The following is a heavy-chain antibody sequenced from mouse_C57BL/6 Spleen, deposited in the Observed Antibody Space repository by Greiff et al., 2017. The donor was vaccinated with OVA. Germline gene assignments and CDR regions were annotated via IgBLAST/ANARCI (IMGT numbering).Heavy chain of an antibody. V-gene: IGHV3-6*01. D-gene: IGHD2-3*01. Sequence: DVKLQESGPGLVKPSQSLSLTCSVTGYSITSGYYWHWIRQFPGNKLEWMGYISYDGSNNYNPSLKNRISITRDTSKNQFFLKLNSVTTEDTATYYCARDDGTSDYWGQGTTLTVSS. CDR2: ISYDGSN. J-gene: IGHJ2*01. CDR3: ARDDGTSDY. CDR1: GYSITSGYY.